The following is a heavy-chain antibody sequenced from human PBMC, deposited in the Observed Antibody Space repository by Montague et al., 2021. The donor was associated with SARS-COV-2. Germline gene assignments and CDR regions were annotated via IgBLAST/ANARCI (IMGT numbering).Heavy chain of an antibody. Sequence: SETLSLTCTVSGGSITGYYWSWLRRSPGKGLEWIAYIYDGGAVNYNPSLGSRVTISTDTSKNQLSLKVNSVTAADTAVYYCARDDPYGGPRGAYDIWGQGTVVTVSS. J-gene: IGHJ3*02. D-gene: IGHD4-23*01. CDR3: ARDDPYGGPRGAYDI. V-gene: IGHV4-59*01. CDR2: IYDGGAV. CDR1: GGSITGYY.